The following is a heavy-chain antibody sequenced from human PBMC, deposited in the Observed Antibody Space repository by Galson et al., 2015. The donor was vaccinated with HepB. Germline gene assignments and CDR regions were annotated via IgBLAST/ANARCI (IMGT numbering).Heavy chain of an antibody. CDR2: ISGSGGGA. Sequence: SLRLSCAASGFTFSSYAMTWVRLAPGKGLHWVSAISGSGGGAYYADSVKGRVTISRDNSKNTLFLQMNSLRAEDTAVYYCARVIGVGATRGYFEYWGQGTLVTVSS. D-gene: IGHD1-26*01. CDR1: GFTFSSYA. V-gene: IGHV3-23*01. CDR3: ARVIGVGATRGYFEY. J-gene: IGHJ4*02.